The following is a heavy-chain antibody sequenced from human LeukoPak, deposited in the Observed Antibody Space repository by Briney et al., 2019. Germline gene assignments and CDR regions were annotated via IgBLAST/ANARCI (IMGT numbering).Heavy chain of an antibody. CDR3: ARETGGSCIDY. CDR2: VYYSGST. CDR1: GGSISSSNYY. D-gene: IGHD1-26*01. J-gene: IGHJ4*02. Sequence: SETLSLTCSVSGGSISSSNYYWNWIRQPPGTGLEWIGSVYYSGSTYYNPSLKSRVTISVDTSKNQFSLKLSSVAAADTAVYYCARETGGSCIDYWGQGTLVTVSS. V-gene: IGHV4-39*02.